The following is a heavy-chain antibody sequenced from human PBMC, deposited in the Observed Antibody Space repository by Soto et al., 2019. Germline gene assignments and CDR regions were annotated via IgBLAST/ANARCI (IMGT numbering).Heavy chain of an antibody. J-gene: IGHJ4*02. CDR1: GFTFTRYS. CDR2: ISSTTNYI. Sequence: GGSLRLSCAASGFTFTRYSMNWVRQAPGKGLEWVSSISSTTNYIYYGDSMKGRFTISRDNAKNSLYLEMNSLRAEDTAVYYCARESEDLTSNFDYWRQGTLGTVSS. CDR3: ARESEDLTSNFDY. V-gene: IGHV3-21*06.